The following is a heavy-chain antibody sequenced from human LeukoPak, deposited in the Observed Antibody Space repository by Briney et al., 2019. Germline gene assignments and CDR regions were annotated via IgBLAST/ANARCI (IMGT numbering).Heavy chain of an antibody. V-gene: IGHV4-38-2*02. CDR1: GYSISSGYY. J-gene: IGHJ4*02. D-gene: IGHD5-12*01. CDR3: ARISFQTRGYSGYDTYNFDY. CDR2: IYHSGST. Sequence: SETLSLTCTVSGYSISSGYYWGWIRQPPGKGLEWIGSIYHSGSTYYNPSLKSRVTISVDTSKNQFSLKLSSVTAADTAVYYCARISFQTRGYSGYDTYNFDYWGQGTQVTVSS.